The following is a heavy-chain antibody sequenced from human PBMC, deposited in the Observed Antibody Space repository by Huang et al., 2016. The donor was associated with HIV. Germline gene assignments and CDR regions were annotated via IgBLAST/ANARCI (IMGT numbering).Heavy chain of an antibody. CDR2: SGGSSSYI. Sequence: EVQLVESGGGLVKPGGSLIISCAASGFTFSGYSMGWVRQAPWKGLQWFSNSGGSSSYIYYVDSVKCRFAISRDNSKNLLFLQMNSLRAEDTAVYYCARRYNWNYVAHGFDIWGQGTMVTVSS. V-gene: IGHV3-21*01. J-gene: IGHJ3*02. CDR1: GFTFSGYS. D-gene: IGHD1-7*01. CDR3: ARRYNWNYVAHGFDI.